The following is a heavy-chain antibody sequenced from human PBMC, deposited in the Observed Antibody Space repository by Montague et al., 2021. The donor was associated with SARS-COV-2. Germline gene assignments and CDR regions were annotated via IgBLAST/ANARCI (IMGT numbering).Heavy chain of an antibody. Sequence: SETLSLTCSVSGVSISGGSYYWSWVRQPPGKGLEWIGYVYHTGGTNYNPSLKSRVTLSIDTSKNQFSLNLTSVTAADTAVYYCVREKYYFDDSGSKWGQGTMVTV. V-gene: IGHV4-61*01. J-gene: IGHJ4*02. D-gene: IGHD3-22*01. CDR1: GVSISGGSYY. CDR2: VYHTGGT. CDR3: VREKYYFDDSGSK.